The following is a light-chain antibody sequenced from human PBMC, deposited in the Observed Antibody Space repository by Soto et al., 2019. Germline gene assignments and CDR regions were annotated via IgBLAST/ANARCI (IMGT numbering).Light chain of an antibody. CDR2: GAY. CDR1: HTFSSF. V-gene: IGKV1-39*01. CDR3: QQTYSPPFT. Sequence: DLQMTQSPSSVSASVGDRVTITCRASHTFSSFLNWYQQKRGKPPTLLIYGAYNLRSGVPSRFTGSGGGAEFRLTISSLQPDDFATYYCQQTYSPPFTFGQGTSLELK. J-gene: IGKJ2*01.